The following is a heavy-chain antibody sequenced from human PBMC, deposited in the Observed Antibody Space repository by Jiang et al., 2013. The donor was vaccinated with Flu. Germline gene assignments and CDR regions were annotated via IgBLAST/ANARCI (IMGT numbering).Heavy chain of an antibody. Sequence: GAEVKKPGESLKISCKGSGFSFTNYWIGWVRQMPGKGLEWMGIIYPGDSDTRYSPSLQGQVTISADKSISTAYLQWSSLKASDTAIYYCARLTNAYYYGPSGYYDHTEWYFDLWGRGTLVTVSS. J-gene: IGHJ2*01. D-gene: IGHD3-22*01. CDR1: GFSFTNYW. CDR2: IYPGDSDT. V-gene: IGHV5-51*01. CDR3: ARLTNAYYYGPSGYYDHTEWYFDL.